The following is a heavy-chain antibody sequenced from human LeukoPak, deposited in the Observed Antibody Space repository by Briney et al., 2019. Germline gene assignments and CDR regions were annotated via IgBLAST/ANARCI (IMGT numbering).Heavy chain of an antibody. J-gene: IGHJ4*02. CDR1: GGTFSSYA. Sequence: GASVKVSCKASGGTFSSYAISWVRQAPGQGLEWMGGIIPIFGTANYAQKFQGRVTITADESTSTVYMELSSLRSEDTAVYYCARILTGYYFALGYWGQETLVTVSS. CDR3: ARILTGYYFALGY. CDR2: IIPIFGTA. V-gene: IGHV1-69*13. D-gene: IGHD3-9*01.